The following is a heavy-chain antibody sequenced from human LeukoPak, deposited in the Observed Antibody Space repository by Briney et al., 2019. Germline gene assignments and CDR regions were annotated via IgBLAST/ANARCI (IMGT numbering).Heavy chain of an antibody. V-gene: IGHV3-21*01. CDR3: ATMGGPTGGDYFDY. CDR2: ISSSSSYI. J-gene: IGHJ4*02. Sequence: PGGSLRLSCAASGFTFNSYNMNWVRQAPGKGLEWVSSISSSSSYIKYADSVKGRFTISRDNAKNSLYLQMNSLRAEDTAVYYCATMGGPTGGDYFDYWGQGTLDTVPS. CDR1: GFTFNSYN. D-gene: IGHD3-16*01.